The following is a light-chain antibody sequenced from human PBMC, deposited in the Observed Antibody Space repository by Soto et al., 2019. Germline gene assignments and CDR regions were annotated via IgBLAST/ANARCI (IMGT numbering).Light chain of an antibody. CDR2: DAS. CDR3: YQYDSSPWT. Sequence: EIVLTQYPGNLSLSPGERATLSCRASQSITNNYLAWYQQKPGQSPRLFIYDASSRATGIPDRFSGSGSGTDFTLTISRLENEDFAVYVCYQYDSSPWTFGQGTKVDIK. J-gene: IGKJ1*01. CDR1: QSITNNY. V-gene: IGKV3-20*01.